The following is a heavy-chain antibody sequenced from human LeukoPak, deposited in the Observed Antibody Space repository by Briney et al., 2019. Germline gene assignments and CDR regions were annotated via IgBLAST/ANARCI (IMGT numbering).Heavy chain of an antibody. Sequence: GGSLRLSCAASGFTFSSYSMNWVRQAPGKGLEWVSSISSSSSYIYYADSVKGRFTISRDNAKNSLYLQMNSLRAEDTAVYYCARRGGDYPRYYYYYGMDVWGQGTTVTVSS. D-gene: IGHD4-17*01. CDR2: ISSSSSYI. CDR1: GFTFSSYS. CDR3: ARRGGDYPRYYYYYGMDV. V-gene: IGHV3-21*01. J-gene: IGHJ6*02.